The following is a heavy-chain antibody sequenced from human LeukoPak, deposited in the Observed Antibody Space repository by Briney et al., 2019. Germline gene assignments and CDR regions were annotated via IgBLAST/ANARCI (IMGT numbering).Heavy chain of an antibody. CDR2: IYYSGST. Sequence: SETLSLTCTVSGGSISSGGYYWSWIRQHPGKGLEWIGYIYYSGSTYYNPSLKSRVTISVDTPKNQFSLKLSSVTAADTAVYYCARVSGYSYGRYFGYWGQGTLVTVSS. D-gene: IGHD5-18*01. CDR3: ARVSGYSYGRYFGY. CDR1: GGSISSGGYY. V-gene: IGHV4-31*03. J-gene: IGHJ4*02.